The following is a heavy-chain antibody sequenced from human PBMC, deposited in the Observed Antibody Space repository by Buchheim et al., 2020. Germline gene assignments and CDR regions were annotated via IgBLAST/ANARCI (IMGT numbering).Heavy chain of an antibody. Sequence: QVQLQQWGAGLLKPSETLSLTCAVYGGSFSGYYWSWIRQPPGKGLEWIGEINHSGSTNYKPSLKSRVTITVATSKTQFSLKLSSVTAADTAVYYCARVRVGYCSSTSCYPNYYYYGMDVWGQGTT. D-gene: IGHD2-2*01. V-gene: IGHV4-34*01. CDR3: ARVRVGYCSSTSCYPNYYYYGMDV. CDR1: GGSFSGYY. J-gene: IGHJ6*02. CDR2: INHSGST.